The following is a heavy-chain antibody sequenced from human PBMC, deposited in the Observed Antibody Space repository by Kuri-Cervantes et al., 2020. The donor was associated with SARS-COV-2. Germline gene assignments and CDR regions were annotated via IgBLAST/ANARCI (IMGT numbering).Heavy chain of an antibody. J-gene: IGHJ3*02. D-gene: IGHD3-3*01. Sequence: ASVKVSCKASGYTFTSYGISWVRQAPGQGLEWMGIINPSGGSTSYAQKFQGRVTMTRDTSTSTAYMELSSLRSEDTAVYYCATQGGSGYYGAFDIWGQGTMVT. CDR3: ATQGGSGYYGAFDI. V-gene: IGHV1-46*01. CDR2: INPSGGST. CDR1: GYTFTSYG.